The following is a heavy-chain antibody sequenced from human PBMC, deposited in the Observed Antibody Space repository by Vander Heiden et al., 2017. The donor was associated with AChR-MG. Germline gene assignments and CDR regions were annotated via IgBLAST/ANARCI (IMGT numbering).Heavy chain of an antibody. Sequence: EVQLVESGGGLVQPGGSLKLSCAASGFNFSGSAMHWVRQASGKGLEWVGHIRTKANNYATAYGASVKGRFTLSRDDSKNTAHLQMDSLKTEDTAVYYCSGRVCSGGSCYSDYWGQGTLVTVSS. CDR2: IRTKANNYAT. J-gene: IGHJ4*02. CDR3: SGRVCSGGSCYSDY. V-gene: IGHV3-73*02. D-gene: IGHD2-15*01. CDR1: GFNFSGSA.